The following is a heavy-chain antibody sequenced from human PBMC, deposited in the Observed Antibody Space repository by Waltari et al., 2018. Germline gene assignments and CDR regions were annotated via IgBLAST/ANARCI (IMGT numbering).Heavy chain of an antibody. CDR2: INHSGST. CDR3: ARGPPPRRFGELRGPFDY. J-gene: IGHJ4*02. CDR1: GGSFSGYY. Sequence: QVQLQQWGAGLLKPSETLSLTCAVYGGSFSGYYWSWIRQPPGKGLEWIGEINHSGSTNYNPSLKSRVTISVDTSKNQFSLKLSSVTAADTAVYYCARGPPPRRFGELRGPFDYWGQGTLVTVSS. D-gene: IGHD3-10*01. V-gene: IGHV4-34*01.